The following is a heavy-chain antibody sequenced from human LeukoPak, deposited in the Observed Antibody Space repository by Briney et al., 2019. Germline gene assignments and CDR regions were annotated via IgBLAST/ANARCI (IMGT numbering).Heavy chain of an antibody. D-gene: IGHD3-22*01. CDR1: GYTFTSYD. V-gene: IGHV1-8*01. CDR3: ARGAEKYYYDSSGYSTLYYMDV. Sequence: GASVKVSCKASGYTFTSYDINWVRQATGQGLEWMGRMNPNSGNTGYAQKFQGRVTMTRNTSISTAYMELSSLRSEDTAVYYCARGAEKYYYDSSGYSTLYYMDVWGKGTTVTVSS. J-gene: IGHJ6*03. CDR2: MNPNSGNT.